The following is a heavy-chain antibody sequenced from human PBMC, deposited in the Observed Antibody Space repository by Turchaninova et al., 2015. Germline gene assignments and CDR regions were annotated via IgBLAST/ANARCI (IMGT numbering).Heavy chain of an antibody. J-gene: IGHJ5*02. CDR1: GSSIASTNW. Sequence: QVQLQESGPGLVKPSGTLSLTCGVSGSSIASTNWWSWVRHPPGKGLEWVGEVKHNERTKYNPSLWGRVTISIDKSKNQFSLKVTSVTAADTAVYYCARGLGELSSSNWFDPWGQGTLVTVSS. V-gene: IGHV4-4*02. CDR2: VKHNERT. D-gene: IGHD3-16*02. CDR3: ARGLGELSSSNWFDP.